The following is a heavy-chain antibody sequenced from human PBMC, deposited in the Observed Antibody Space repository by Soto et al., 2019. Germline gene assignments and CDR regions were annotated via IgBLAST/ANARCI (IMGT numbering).Heavy chain of an antibody. CDR2: ISYDETNK. CDR3: ARGASDFWGAYPEIHFFDY. J-gene: IGHJ4*01. V-gene: IGHV3-30-3*01. Sequence: GGSLRLSCAASGFTFSSYAMHWVRQAPGKGLEWVAVISYDETNKYYADSAKGRFTISRDNSKNTLYLQMNNLRADDTAVHYCARGASDFWGAYPEIHFFDYWGHGTLVTVSS. D-gene: IGHD3-3*01. CDR1: GFTFSSYA.